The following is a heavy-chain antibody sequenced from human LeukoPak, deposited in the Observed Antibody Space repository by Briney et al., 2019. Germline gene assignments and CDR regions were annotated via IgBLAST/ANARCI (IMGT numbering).Heavy chain of an antibody. CDR1: GFTFSSYS. V-gene: IGHV3-48*01. Sequence: GGSLRLSCAASGFTFSSYSMNWVRQAPGKGVEWVSYISSSSSTIYYADSVKGRFTISRDNAKNSLYLQMNSLRAEDTAVYYCARALSGSRAEYFQHWGKGTLVTVSS. J-gene: IGHJ1*01. CDR2: ISSSSSTI. CDR3: ARALSGSRAEYFQH. D-gene: IGHD3-10*01.